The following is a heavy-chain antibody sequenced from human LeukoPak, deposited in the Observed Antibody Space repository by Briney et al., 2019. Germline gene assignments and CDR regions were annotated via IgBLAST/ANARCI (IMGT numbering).Heavy chain of an antibody. J-gene: IGHJ4*02. Sequence: GASVKVSCKASGYTFTSYGISWVRQAPGQGLEWMGWISAYNGNTNYAQKLQGRVTMTTDTSTSAAYMELRSLRSDDTAVYYCARDSGMYSGRSRGDYWGQGTLVTVSS. CDR3: ARDSGMYSGRSRGDY. V-gene: IGHV1-18*01. CDR2: ISAYNGNT. CDR1: GYTFTSYG. D-gene: IGHD1-26*01.